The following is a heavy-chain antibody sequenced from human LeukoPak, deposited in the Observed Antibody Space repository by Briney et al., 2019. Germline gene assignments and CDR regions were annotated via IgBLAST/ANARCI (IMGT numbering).Heavy chain of an antibody. CDR1: GFTFSTYD. V-gene: IGHV3-13*01. CDR2: IGTAGDT. CDR3: AKDRIVVVPAAIDY. Sequence: GGSLRLSCAASGFTFSTYDMHWFRQATGKGLEWVSGIGTAGDTYYAGSVKGRFTISRENDENSLYLQMNSLRAGDTAVYHCAKDRIVVVPAAIDYWGQGTLVTVSS. D-gene: IGHD2-2*01. J-gene: IGHJ4*02.